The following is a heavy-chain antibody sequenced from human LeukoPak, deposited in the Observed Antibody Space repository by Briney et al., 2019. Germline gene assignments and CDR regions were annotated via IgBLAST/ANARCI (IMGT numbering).Heavy chain of an antibody. CDR1: GFTFDDYA. Sequence: PGGSLRLSCAASGFTFDDYAMHWVRHAPGKGLEWVSLISWDGGSTYYADSVKGRFTISRDNSKNSLYLQMNSLRAEDTALYYCAVFGYNGGADYWGQGTLVTVSS. D-gene: IGHD2-21*01. CDR3: AVFGYNGGADY. J-gene: IGHJ4*02. V-gene: IGHV3-43D*03. CDR2: ISWDGGST.